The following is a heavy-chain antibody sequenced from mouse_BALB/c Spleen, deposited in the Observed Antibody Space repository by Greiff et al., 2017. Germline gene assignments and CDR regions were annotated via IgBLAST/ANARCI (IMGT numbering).Heavy chain of an antibody. V-gene: IGHV3-1*02. CDR1: GYSITSGYS. CDR3: ARIGIYYGSSFSYWYFDV. D-gene: IGHD1-1*01. CDR2: IHYSGST. J-gene: IGHJ1*01. Sequence: EVKVVESGPDLVKPSQSLSLTCTVTGYSITSGYSWHWIRQFPGNKLEWMGYIHYSGSTNYNPSLKSRISITRDTSKNQFFLQLNSVTTEDTATYYCARIGIYYGSSFSYWYFDVWGAGTTVTVSS.